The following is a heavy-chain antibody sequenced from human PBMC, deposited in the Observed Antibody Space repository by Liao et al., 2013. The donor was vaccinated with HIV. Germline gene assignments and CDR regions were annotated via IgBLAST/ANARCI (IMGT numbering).Heavy chain of an antibody. V-gene: IGHV4-61*02. CDR2: IYTSGST. D-gene: IGHD3-3*01. CDR1: GGSISSGSYY. Sequence: QVQLQESGPGLVKPSQTLSLTCTVSGGSISSGSYYWSWIRQPAGKGLEWIGRIYTSGSTNYNPSLKSRVTMSVDTSKNQFSLKLSSVTAADTAVYYCARDVEYYDFWSGYYYFDYWGQGTLVTVSS. CDR3: ARDVEYYDFWSGYYYFDY. J-gene: IGHJ4*02.